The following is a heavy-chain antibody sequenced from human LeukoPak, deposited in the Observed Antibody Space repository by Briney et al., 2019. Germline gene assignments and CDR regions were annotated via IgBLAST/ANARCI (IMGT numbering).Heavy chain of an antibody. CDR2: IYPGDPDT. Sequence: GESLKISCKGSGYSFTSYWIGWVRQMPGKGLEWMGIIYPGDPDTRYSPSFQGQVTISADKSISTAYLQWSSLKASDTAMYYCARQYNDFWSSGAFYYFDYWGQGTLVTVSS. V-gene: IGHV5-51*01. J-gene: IGHJ4*02. CDR3: ARQYNDFWSSGAFYYFDY. D-gene: IGHD3-3*01. CDR1: GYSFTSYW.